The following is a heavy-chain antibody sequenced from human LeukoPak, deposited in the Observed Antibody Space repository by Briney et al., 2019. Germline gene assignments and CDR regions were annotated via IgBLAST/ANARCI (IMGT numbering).Heavy chain of an antibody. D-gene: IGHD3-22*01. Sequence: PTGGSLRLSCAASGFTFSSYSMNWVRQAPGKGLEWVAVISYDGSNKYYADSVKGRFTISRDNSKNTLYLQMNSLRAEDTAVYYCAKVDSSGYYYAFDYWGQGTLVTVSS. CDR1: GFTFSSYS. CDR2: ISYDGSNK. V-gene: IGHV3-30*18. J-gene: IGHJ4*02. CDR3: AKVDSSGYYYAFDY.